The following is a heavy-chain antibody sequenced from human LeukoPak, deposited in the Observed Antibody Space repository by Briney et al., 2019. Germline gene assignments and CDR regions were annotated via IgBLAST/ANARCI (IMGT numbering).Heavy chain of an antibody. CDR3: ARDAARGYCSSTSCYSYYYGMDV. Sequence: GGSLRLSCAASGFTFSSYAMSWVRQAPGKGLEWLSYISSNSGTTIYYADSVKGRFTISRDNAKNSPYLQMNSLRAEDTAVYYCARDAARGYCSSTSCYSYYYGMDVWGQGTTVTVSS. CDR2: ISSNSGTTI. D-gene: IGHD2-2*01. V-gene: IGHV3-48*04. J-gene: IGHJ6*02. CDR1: GFTFSSYA.